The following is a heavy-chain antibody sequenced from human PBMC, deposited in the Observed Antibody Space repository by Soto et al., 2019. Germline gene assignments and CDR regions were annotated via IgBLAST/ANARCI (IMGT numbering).Heavy chain of an antibody. V-gene: IGHV1-69*12. J-gene: IGHJ4*02. Sequence: QVQLVQSGAEVKKPGSSVKVSCKASGGTFSTNDISWVRQAPGQGLEWMVGITPMFDTTKYGQDFQGRVTITADESTTTAYMELSSLRSEDTAIYYCAQDLGSQIAAFWGQGTLVTVSS. CDR2: ITPMFDTT. D-gene: IGHD2-15*01. CDR3: AQDLGSQIAAF. CDR1: GGTFSTND.